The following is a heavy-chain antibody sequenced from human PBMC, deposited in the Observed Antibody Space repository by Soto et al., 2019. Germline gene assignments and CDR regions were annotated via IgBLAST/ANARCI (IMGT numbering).Heavy chain of an antibody. J-gene: IGHJ4*02. D-gene: IGHD6-13*01. CDR3: ARVHYSSSWYN. CDR2: INGDGSST. V-gene: IGHV3-74*01. CDR1: GFTFSSYW. Sequence: GGSLRLSCAASGFTFSSYWMHWVRQAPGKGLVWVSRINGDGSSTSYADSVKGRFTISRDNAKNTLYLQMNSLRAEDTAVYYCARVHYSSSWYNWGQGTLVTVSS.